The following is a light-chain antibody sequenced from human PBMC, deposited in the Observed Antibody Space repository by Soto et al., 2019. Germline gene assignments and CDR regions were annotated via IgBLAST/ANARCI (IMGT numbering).Light chain of an antibody. CDR1: TGAVTSGYY. J-gene: IGLJ2*01. CDR3: SSHTSSTLVV. Sequence: QAVVTQEPSLTVSPGGTVTLTCASNTGAVTSGYYPNWFQQKPGQAPRILIYSTSNKHSWTPARFSGSLLGGKAALTLSGVQPEDEADYYCSSHTSSTLVVFGGGTKLTVL. CDR2: STS. V-gene: IGLV7-43*01.